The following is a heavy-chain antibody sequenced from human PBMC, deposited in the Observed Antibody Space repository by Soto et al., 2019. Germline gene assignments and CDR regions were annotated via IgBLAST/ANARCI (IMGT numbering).Heavy chain of an antibody. CDR1: GFTFSNYA. Sequence: PGGSLRLSCAASGFTFSNYAMSWVRQAPGKGLEWVSGMTGSGDSTYYADSVKGRFTISRDNSKSTLYLQMNSLRAEDTAVYYCAKDWNSRYINWFESWGQGTLVTVSS. D-gene: IGHD1-1*01. V-gene: IGHV3-23*01. CDR2: MTGSGDST. CDR3: AKDWNSRYINWFES. J-gene: IGHJ5*01.